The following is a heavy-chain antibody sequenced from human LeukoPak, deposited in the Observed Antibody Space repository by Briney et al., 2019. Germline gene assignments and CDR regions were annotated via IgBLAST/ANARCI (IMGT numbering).Heavy chain of an antibody. CDR3: AKALTTMSTGNWFDP. D-gene: IGHD4-17*01. CDR1: GFIFTNYA. V-gene: IGHV3-23*01. CDR2: ISATGANT. Sequence: GGSLRLSCAASGFIFTNYAMSWVRQAPGKGLEWVPGISATGANTYYADSVKGRLTVSRDNSKNTLYLQMYSLRVEDTAVYYCAKALTTMSTGNWFDPWGQGTLVTVSS. J-gene: IGHJ5*02.